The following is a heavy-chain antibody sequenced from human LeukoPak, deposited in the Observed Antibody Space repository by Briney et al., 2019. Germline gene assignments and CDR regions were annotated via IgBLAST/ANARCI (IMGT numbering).Heavy chain of an antibody. Sequence: ASVKVSCKASGYTFTSYGISWVRQAPGQGLEWMGWMNPKTGGTNYAQKFQDRVTMTRDTSIRTAYMDLSWLTSDDTALYYCVRDGYGGSYGFDMWGQGTMVTVSS. CDR2: MNPKTGGT. CDR3: VRDGYGGSYGFDM. V-gene: IGHV1-2*02. J-gene: IGHJ3*02. D-gene: IGHD2-15*01. CDR1: GYTFTSYG.